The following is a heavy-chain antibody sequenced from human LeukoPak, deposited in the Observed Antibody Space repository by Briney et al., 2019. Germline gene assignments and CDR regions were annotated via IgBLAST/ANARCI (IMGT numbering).Heavy chain of an antibody. D-gene: IGHD3-10*01. CDR1: GFMVNYYD. J-gene: IGHJ4*02. Sequence: GGSLRLSCAASGFMVNYYDIHWVRQPPGKGLEWVAVISYDGSNKYYADSVKGRFTISRDNSKNTLYLQMNSLRAEDTAVYYCAKSGDLDYWGQGTLVTVSS. CDR2: ISYDGSNK. V-gene: IGHV3-30*18. CDR3: AKSGDLDY.